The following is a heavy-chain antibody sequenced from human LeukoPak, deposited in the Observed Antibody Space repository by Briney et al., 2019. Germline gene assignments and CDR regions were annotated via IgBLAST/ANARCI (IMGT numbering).Heavy chain of an antibody. CDR2: ISYDGSNK. Sequence: GGSLRLSCAASGFTFSSYGMHWVRQAPGRGREWVAVISYDGSNKYYADSVKGRFTIYRDNCKNTLYLQINSLRAEDTAVYYCAKDQNYYDSSGYFDAFDIWGQGTMVTVSS. D-gene: IGHD3-22*01. J-gene: IGHJ3*02. V-gene: IGHV3-30*18. CDR3: AKDQNYYDSSGYFDAFDI. CDR1: GFTFSSYG.